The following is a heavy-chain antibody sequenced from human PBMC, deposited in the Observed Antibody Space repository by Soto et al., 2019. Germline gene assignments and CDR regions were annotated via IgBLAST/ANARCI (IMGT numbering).Heavy chain of an antibody. CDR3: ARERAAADPLPDY. V-gene: IGHV3-21*01. CDR2: ISSSSSYI. CDR1: GFTFSSYS. J-gene: IGHJ4*02. D-gene: IGHD6-13*01. Sequence: GGSLRLSCAASGFTFSSYSMNWVRQAPGKGLEWVSSISSSSSYIYYADSVKGRFTISRDNAKNSLYLQMNSLRAEDTAVYYCARERAAADPLPDYWGKGTLVTVSS.